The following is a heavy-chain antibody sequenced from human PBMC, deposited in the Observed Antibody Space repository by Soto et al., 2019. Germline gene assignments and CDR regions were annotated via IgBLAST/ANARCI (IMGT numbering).Heavy chain of an antibody. J-gene: IGHJ5*02. V-gene: IGHV3-23*01. CDR1: GFTSSNYA. CDR3: AKIRVALRFDP. Sequence: EVQLLESGGGLVQPGGSLRLSCAASGFTSSNYAMTWVRQAPGKGLEWVSSISGSGGSTYYADSVKGRFTISRDNSKNTLYLQMNSLRAEDTAVYYCAKIRVALRFDPWGQGTLVTVSS. CDR2: ISGSGGST. D-gene: IGHD2-15*01.